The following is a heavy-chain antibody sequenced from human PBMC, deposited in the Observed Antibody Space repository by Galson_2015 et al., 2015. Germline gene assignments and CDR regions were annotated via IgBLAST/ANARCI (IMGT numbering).Heavy chain of an antibody. Sequence: TLSLTCTVSGGSISSGSYYWSWIRQPAGKGLEWIGRIYTSGSTNYNPSLKSRVTISVDTSKNQFSLKLSSVTAADTAVYYCARGYCSGGSCYDAWGQGTLATVSS. J-gene: IGHJ5*02. V-gene: IGHV4-61*02. CDR3: ARGYCSGGSCYDA. D-gene: IGHD2-15*01. CDR1: GGSISSGSYY. CDR2: IYTSGST.